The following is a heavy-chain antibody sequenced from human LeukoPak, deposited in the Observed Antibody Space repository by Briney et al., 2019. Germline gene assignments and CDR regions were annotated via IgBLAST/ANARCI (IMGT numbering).Heavy chain of an antibody. J-gene: IGHJ4*02. CDR2: ISGSGGST. D-gene: IGHD2-15*01. V-gene: IGHV3-23*01. Sequence: GGSLRLSCAASEFTFSRYWMHWVRQAPGKGLEWVSAISGSGGSTYYADSVKGRFTISRDNSKNTLYLQMNSLRAEDTAVYYCAKILGYCSGGSCYEGFDYWGQGTLVTVSS. CDR3: AKILGYCSGGSCYEGFDY. CDR1: EFTFSRYW.